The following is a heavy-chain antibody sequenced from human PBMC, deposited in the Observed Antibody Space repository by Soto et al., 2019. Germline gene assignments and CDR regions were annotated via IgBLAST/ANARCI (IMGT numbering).Heavy chain of an antibody. CDR2: IYPSDSDT. V-gene: IGHV5-51*01. CDR3: ARQNSYGYYYYGMDV. Sequence: PGESLKISCKGSGYSFANYWIAWVRQMPGKGLEWVGIIYPSDSDTRYSPSFQGQVTISADKSISTAFLQWSSLKASDTAIYYCARQNSYGYYYYGMDVWGQGTPVTVSS. D-gene: IGHD5-18*01. J-gene: IGHJ6*02. CDR1: GYSFANYW.